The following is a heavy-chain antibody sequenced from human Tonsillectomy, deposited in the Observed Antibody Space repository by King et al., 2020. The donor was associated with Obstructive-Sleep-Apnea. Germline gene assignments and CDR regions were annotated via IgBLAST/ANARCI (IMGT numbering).Heavy chain of an antibody. CDR1: GFSSEDYP. J-gene: IGHJ4*02. Sequence: QLVQSGGDLVQPGRSLRLTCAASGFSSEDYPMHWVRQAPGKGLEWVSGITWNSGRIDYSDSVKGRFTISRDNAKNSLFLQMNSLKPDDTAFYYCTRGRLAARYTDPPKYYFDFWGLGTLVTVSS. V-gene: IGHV3-9*02. CDR2: ITWNSGRI. D-gene: IGHD1-1*01. CDR3: TRGRLAARYTDPPKYYFDF.